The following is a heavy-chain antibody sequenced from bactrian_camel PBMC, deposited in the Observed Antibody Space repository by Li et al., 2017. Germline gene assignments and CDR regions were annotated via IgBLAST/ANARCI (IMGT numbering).Heavy chain of an antibody. CDR1: GFTFSTYA. V-gene: IGHV3S31*01. CDR2: ITSSGGTP. D-gene: IGHD5*01. CDR3: TPGVY. Sequence: DVQLVESGGELVRPGGSLRLSCAASGFTFSTYAMSWVRQAPGKGLEWVSLITSSGGTPLYADSVKGRFTISADNAKNTLHLQLSSLKTEDTAMYYCTPGVYWGQGTQVTVS. J-gene: IGHJ4*01.